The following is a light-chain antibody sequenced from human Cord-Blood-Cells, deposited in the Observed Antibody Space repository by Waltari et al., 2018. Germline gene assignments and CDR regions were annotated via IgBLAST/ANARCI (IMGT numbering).Light chain of an antibody. V-gene: IGLV2-23*01. CDR2: EGS. Sequence: QSALTQPAPVSGSPGQPITISCTGTSSDVGSYNLVSWYHQHPGKAPNLMIYEGSKRPSVFADRFSGSKSGNAASLTISGLQAEDEADYYCCSYAGSSTLVFGGGTRLTVL. CDR3: CSYAGSSTLV. J-gene: IGLJ3*02. CDR1: SSDVGSYNL.